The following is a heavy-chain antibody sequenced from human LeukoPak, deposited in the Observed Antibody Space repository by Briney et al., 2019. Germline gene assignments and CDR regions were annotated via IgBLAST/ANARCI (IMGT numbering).Heavy chain of an antibody. CDR1: GGSISSGGYY. V-gene: IGHV4-31*03. Sequence: SSQTLSLTCTVSGGSISSGGYYWSWIRQHPGKGLEWIGYIYYSGSTYYNPSLKSRVTISVDTSKNQFSLRLSSVTAADTAVYYCAREGLEPGGYNWFDPWGQGTLVTVSS. J-gene: IGHJ5*02. CDR3: AREGLEPGGYNWFDP. D-gene: IGHD1-1*01. CDR2: IYYSGST.